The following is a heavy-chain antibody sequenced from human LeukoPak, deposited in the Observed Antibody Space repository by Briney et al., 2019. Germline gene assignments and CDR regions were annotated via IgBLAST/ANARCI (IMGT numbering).Heavy chain of an antibody. CDR1: GGSINSYY. J-gene: IGHJ4*02. V-gene: IGHV4-4*07. D-gene: IGHD3-22*01. Sequence: SETLSLTCTVSGGSINSYYWSWIRQPPGKGLEWIGRIYTSGSTNYNPSLKSRVTISVDTSKNQFSLKLSSVTAADTAVYYCAREGSPDSSGYYALDYWGQGTLVTVSS. CDR2: IYTSGST. CDR3: AREGSPDSSGYYALDY.